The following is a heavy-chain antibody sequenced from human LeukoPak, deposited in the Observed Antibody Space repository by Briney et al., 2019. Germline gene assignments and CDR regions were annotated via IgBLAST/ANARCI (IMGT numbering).Heavy chain of an antibody. CDR3: SRREKPVFGPRSYYYLDV. CDR1: GGTFSSYA. Sequence: SVKVSCKASGGTFSSYAISWVRQAPGQGLTWMGGIIPIFGTPNLAQKFQGRGTITTDQATSTAYMELSSLRPQDPAVYYWSRREKPVFGPRSYYYLDVWGKGTTVTVSS. D-gene: IGHD3-10*02. V-gene: IGHV1-69*05. J-gene: IGHJ6*03. CDR2: IIPIFGTP.